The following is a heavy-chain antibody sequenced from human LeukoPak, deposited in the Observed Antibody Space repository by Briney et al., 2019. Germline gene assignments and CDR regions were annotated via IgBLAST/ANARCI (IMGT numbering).Heavy chain of an antibody. V-gene: IGHV3-21*01. D-gene: IGHD2-15*01. J-gene: IGHJ4*02. Sequence: GGPLRLSCAASGFTFSSYAMSWVRQAPGKGLEWVSSISSSSNYIYYAGSVKGRFTISRDNAKNSMYLQMNSLRAEDTAVYYCARRCSGGSCYVGFDYWGQGTLVTVSS. CDR3: ARRCSGGSCYVGFDY. CDR1: GFTFSSYA. CDR2: ISSSSNYI.